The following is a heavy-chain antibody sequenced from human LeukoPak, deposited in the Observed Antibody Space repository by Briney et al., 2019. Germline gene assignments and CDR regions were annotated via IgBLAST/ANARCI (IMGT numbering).Heavy chain of an antibody. CDR3: ARDIGGIYYDSSGYYDY. CDR2: IYYSGST. J-gene: IGHJ4*02. Sequence: SETLSLTCTVSGGSISSYYWSWIRQPPGKGLEWIGYIYYSGSTNYNPSLKSRVTTSVDTSKNQFSLKLSSVTAADTAVYYCARDIGGIYYDSSGYYDYWGQGTLVTVSS. D-gene: IGHD3-22*01. V-gene: IGHV4-59*01. CDR1: GGSISSYY.